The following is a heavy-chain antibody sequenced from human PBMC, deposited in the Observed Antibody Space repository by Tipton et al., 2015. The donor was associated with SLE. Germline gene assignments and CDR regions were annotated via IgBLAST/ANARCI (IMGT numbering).Heavy chain of an antibody. CDR1: GGSISSGGYS. Sequence: TLSLTCAVSGGSISSGGYSWSWIRQPPGKGLEWIGYIYTSGSTNYNPSLKSRVTISVDTSKNQFSLKLSSVTAADTAVYYCARHERSGGWYGRDLYYFDYWGQGTLVTVSS. J-gene: IGHJ4*02. D-gene: IGHD6-19*01. CDR3: ARHERSGGWYGRDLYYFDY. CDR2: IYTSGST. V-gene: IGHV4-30-2*01.